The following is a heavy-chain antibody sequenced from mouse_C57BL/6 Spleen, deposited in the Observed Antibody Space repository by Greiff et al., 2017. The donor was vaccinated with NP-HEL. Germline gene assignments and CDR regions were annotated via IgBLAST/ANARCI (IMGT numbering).Heavy chain of an antibody. CDR1: GFTFSSYG. D-gene: IGHD2-3*01. V-gene: IGHV5-6*01. J-gene: IGHJ3*01. CDR2: ISSGGSYT. CDR3: ARERDGPFFAS. Sequence: EVHLVESGGDLVKPGGSLKLSCAASGFTFSSYGMSWVRQTPDKRLEWVATISSGGSYTYYPDSVKGRFTISRDNAKNTLYLQMSSLKSEDTAMYYCARERDGPFFASWGQGTLVTVSA.